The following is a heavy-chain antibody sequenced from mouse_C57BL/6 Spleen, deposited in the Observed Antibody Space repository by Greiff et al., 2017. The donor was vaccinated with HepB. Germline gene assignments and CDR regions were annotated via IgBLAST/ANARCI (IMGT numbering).Heavy chain of an antibody. CDR3: ARITTVEYFDV. CDR2: ISSGGSYT. Sequence: EVQVVESGGDLVKPGGSLKLSCAASGFTFSSYGMSWVRQTPDKRLEWVATISSGGSYTYYPDSVKGRFTISRDNAKNTLYLQMSSLKSEDTAMYYCARITTVEYFDVWGTGTTVTVSS. J-gene: IGHJ1*03. V-gene: IGHV5-6*01. D-gene: IGHD1-1*01. CDR1: GFTFSSYG.